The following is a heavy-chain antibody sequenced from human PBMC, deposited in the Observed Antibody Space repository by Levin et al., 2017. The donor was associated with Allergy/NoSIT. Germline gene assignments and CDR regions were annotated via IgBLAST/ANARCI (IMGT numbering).Heavy chain of an antibody. CDR1: GFNFNVYY. CDR3: ARDGQNFDGHFS. V-gene: IGHV3-7*01. Sequence: PGGSLRLSCLASGFNFNVYYMSWLRQAPGKGLEWVANIKQDGSENYYLDSVRGRFTISRDNAKNSVYLQMNSLRGEDTGVYYYARDGQNFDGHFSWGQGTLVTVSS. CDR2: IKQDGSEN. J-gene: IGHJ5*02. D-gene: IGHD3-3*02.